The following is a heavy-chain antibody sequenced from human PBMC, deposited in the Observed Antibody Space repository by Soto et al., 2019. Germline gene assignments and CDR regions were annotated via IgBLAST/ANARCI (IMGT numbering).Heavy chain of an antibody. D-gene: IGHD3-10*01. J-gene: IGHJ6*02. Sequence: GSLRLSCEASGFIFSSYAMSWVRQAPGKGLEWVSTISGSGGNTYYADSVMGRFTISRPNSKNTLYLQMNSLRDEDTAVYYCAKGLGDYYYGSGARVYYYYTMDVWGQGTTVTVSS. CDR1: GFIFSSYA. CDR2: ISGSGGNT. V-gene: IGHV3-23*01. CDR3: AKGLGDYYYGSGARVYYYYTMDV.